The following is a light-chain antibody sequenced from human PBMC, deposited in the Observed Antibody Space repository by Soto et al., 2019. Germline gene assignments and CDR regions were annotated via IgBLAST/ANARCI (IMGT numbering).Light chain of an antibody. CDR3: AAWDDSLNGPYYV. Sequence: QPVLTQPPSASGTPGQRVTISCSGSSSNIGSNTVNWYQQLPGTAPKLLIYSNNQRPSGVPDRFSGSKSGTSASLAISGLQYEDEADYYCAAWDDSLNGPYYVFGTGTKLTVL. CDR2: SNN. J-gene: IGLJ1*01. CDR1: SSNIGSNT. V-gene: IGLV1-44*01.